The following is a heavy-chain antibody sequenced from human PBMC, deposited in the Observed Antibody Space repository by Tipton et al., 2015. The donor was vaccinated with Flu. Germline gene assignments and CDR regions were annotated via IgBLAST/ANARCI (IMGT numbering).Heavy chain of an antibody. D-gene: IGHD3-22*01. CDR1: GFIFDDYT. CDR2: ISWNGGTT. J-gene: IGHJ4*02. CDR3: ARALSSGYNSFDY. Sequence: SLRLSCTASGFIFDDYTMHWVRQAPGKGLEWVSLISWNGGTTHYADSVKGRFTISRDNAKNSLYLQMNSLRAEDTAVYYCARALSSGYNSFDYWGQGTLVTVSS. V-gene: IGHV3-43*01.